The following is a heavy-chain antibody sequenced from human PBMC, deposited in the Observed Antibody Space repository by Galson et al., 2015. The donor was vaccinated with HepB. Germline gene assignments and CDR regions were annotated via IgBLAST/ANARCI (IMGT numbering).Heavy chain of an antibody. Sequence: SLRLSCASSGFTFSSYAMHWVRQAPGKGLEWVAVISYDGSYKYYADSVKGRFTISRDNSKNTLYLQMNSLRAEDTAVYYCARDQSYCSGGSCYLDFWGQGTLVTVSS. D-gene: IGHD2-15*01. CDR1: GFTFSSYA. J-gene: IGHJ4*02. CDR2: ISYDGSYK. CDR3: ARDQSYCSGGSCYLDF. V-gene: IGHV3-30*04.